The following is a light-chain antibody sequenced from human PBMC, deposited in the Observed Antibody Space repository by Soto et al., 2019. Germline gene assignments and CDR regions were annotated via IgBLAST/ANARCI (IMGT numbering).Light chain of an antibody. V-gene: IGKV3-20*01. J-gene: IGKJ1*01. Sequence: EIVMTQSPATLSVSPGERATLSCRASQSVSNNYLAWYQQKPGQAPRLLIYGASSRATGIPDGFSGSGSGTDFTLTISRLEPEDFAVYYCQQYGSSGTFGQGTKVDIK. CDR1: QSVSNNY. CDR2: GAS. CDR3: QQYGSSGT.